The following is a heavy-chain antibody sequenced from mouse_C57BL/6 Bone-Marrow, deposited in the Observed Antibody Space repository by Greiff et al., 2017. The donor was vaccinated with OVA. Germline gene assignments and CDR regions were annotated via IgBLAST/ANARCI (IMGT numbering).Heavy chain of an antibody. CDR2: INPGSGGT. D-gene: IGHD1-1*01. J-gene: IGHJ1*03. Sequence: VQLQQSGAELVRPGTSVKVSCKASGYAFTNYLIEWVKQRPGQGLEWIGVINPGSGGTNYNEKFKGKATLTADKSSSTAYMQLSSLTSEDSAVYFCAKDYYGSLFYVWGTGTTVTVSS. CDR1: GYAFTNYL. V-gene: IGHV1-54*01. CDR3: AKDYYGSLFYV.